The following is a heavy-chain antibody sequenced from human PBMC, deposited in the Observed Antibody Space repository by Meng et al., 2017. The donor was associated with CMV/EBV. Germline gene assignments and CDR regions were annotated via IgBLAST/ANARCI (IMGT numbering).Heavy chain of an antibody. CDR2: INHSGST. D-gene: IGHD3-10*01. V-gene: IGHV4-34*01. CDR1: GGSFSGYY. J-gene: IGHJ4*02. Sequence: VQLRQWAAGLLKPSGTRFLTCAVYGGSFSGYYWSWIRQPPGKGLEWIGEINHSGSTNYNPSLKSRVTISVDTSKNQFSLKLSSVTAADTAVYYCARESMVRGEDWGQGTLVTVSS. CDR3: ARESMVRGED.